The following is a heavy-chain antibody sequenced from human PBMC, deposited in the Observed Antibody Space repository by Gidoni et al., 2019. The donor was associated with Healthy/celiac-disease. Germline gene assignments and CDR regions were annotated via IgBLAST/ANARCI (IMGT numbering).Heavy chain of an antibody. CDR3: AKDEDYYYDSSGLFDY. Sequence: EVQLLESGGGLVQPGGSLRLSCAASGFTFSSYAMSWVRQAPGKGLEWVSAISGSGGSTYYADSVKGRFTISRDNSKNTLYLQMNSLRAEDTAVYYCAKDEDYYYDSSGLFDYWGQGTLVTVSS. CDR1: GFTFSSYA. J-gene: IGHJ4*02. D-gene: IGHD3-22*01. V-gene: IGHV3-23*01. CDR2: ISGSGGST.